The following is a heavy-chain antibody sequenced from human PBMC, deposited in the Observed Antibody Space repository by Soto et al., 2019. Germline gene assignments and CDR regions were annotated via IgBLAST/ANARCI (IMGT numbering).Heavy chain of an antibody. CDR1: GGSINSDYYY. V-gene: IGHV4-30-4*01. CDR2: MYSSGNT. CDR3: VSGTECATFDPWRYYFAS. D-gene: IGHD3-10*01. J-gene: IGHJ4*02. Sequence: QMRLQESGPGLVKPSQTLSLTCSVSGGSINSDYYYWGWVRQPPGKGLEWIGYMYSSGNTYYNPSRKTPVDMSVDTSQNHFTMRLTLVTAAVTAVYFAVSGTECATFDPWRYYFASWGQGILVTVSS.